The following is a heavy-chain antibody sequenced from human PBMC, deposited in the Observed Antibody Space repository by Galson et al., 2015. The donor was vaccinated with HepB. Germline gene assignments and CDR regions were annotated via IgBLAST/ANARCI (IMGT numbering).Heavy chain of an antibody. CDR2: IYYSGST. Sequence: ETLSLTCTVSGGSISSSSYYWGWIRQPPGKGLEWIGSIYYSGSTYYNPSLKSRVTISVDTSKNQFSLKLSSVTAADTAVYYCARRKRNGDGFDYWGQGTLVTVSS. V-gene: IGHV4-39*01. CDR1: GGSISSSSYY. J-gene: IGHJ4*02. D-gene: IGHD4-17*01. CDR3: ARRKRNGDGFDY.